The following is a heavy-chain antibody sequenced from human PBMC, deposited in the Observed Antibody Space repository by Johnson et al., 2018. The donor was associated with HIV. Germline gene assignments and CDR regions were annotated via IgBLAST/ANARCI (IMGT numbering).Heavy chain of an antibody. CDR2: IKRNTDGGTT. J-gene: IGHJ3*02. CDR3: ARHNAFDI. Sequence: VQLVESGGGVVQPGRSLRLSGAVSGFTFSDAWMTWVRQAPGKGLEWVGRIKRNTDGGTTDYAAPVKGRFSISRDNSKNTLYLQMNSLRAEDTAVYYCARHNAFDIWGQGTMVTVSS. CDR1: GFTFSDAW. V-gene: IGHV3-15*01.